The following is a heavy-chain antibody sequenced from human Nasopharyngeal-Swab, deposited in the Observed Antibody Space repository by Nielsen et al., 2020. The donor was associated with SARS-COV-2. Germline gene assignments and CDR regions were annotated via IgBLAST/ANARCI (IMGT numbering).Heavy chain of an antibody. D-gene: IGHD3-3*01. CDR2: ISSSSSYI. Sequence: GESLKIYCAASEFTFSSYSMNWVRQAPGKGLEWVSSISSSSSYIYYADSVKGRFTIARSNAKNSLYLQMNGLRAEDTAVYYCARKSEWRGGYFDYWGQGTLVTVSS. V-gene: IGHV3-21*01. J-gene: IGHJ4*02. CDR1: EFTFSSYS. CDR3: ARKSEWRGGYFDY.